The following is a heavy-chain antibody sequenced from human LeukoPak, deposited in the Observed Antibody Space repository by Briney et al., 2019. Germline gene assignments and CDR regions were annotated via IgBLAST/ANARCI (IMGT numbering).Heavy chain of an antibody. D-gene: IGHD5-18*01. Sequence: SETLSLTCNVSGASVSRSSYYWGWIRQPPGKGLEWIGSIYYSGSTYYNPSLKSRVTISVDTSKNQFSLKLSSVTAADTAVYYCARERGPDTAKDYYYGMDVWGQGTTVTVSS. J-gene: IGHJ6*02. CDR3: ARERGPDTAKDYYYGMDV. CDR2: IYYSGST. CDR1: GASVSRSSYY. V-gene: IGHV4-39*02.